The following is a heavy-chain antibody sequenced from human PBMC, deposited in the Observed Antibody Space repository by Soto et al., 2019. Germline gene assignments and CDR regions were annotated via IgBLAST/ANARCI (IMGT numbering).Heavy chain of an antibody. Sequence: GGSLRLSCAASGFTFSTYWMSWVRQAPGKVLEWVANIKEDGSEKYYVDSVKGRFTISRDSAKNSLYLQMNSLRAADTAIYYCARDYGPRDAFDIWGQGTMVTVSS. CDR1: GFTFSTYW. V-gene: IGHV3-7*01. CDR2: IKEDGSEK. J-gene: IGHJ3*02. D-gene: IGHD4-17*01. CDR3: ARDYGPRDAFDI.